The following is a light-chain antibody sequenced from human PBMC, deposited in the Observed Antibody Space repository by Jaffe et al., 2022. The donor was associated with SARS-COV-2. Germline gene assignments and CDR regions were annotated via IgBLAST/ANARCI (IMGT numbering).Light chain of an antibody. CDR3: QQYGTSPYT. CDR1: QSVGSS. V-gene: IGKV3-20*01. J-gene: IGKJ2*01. CDR2: GTS. Sequence: EIVLTQSPGTLSLSPGDRATLSCRAGQSVGSSLAWYQQKPGQAPRLLIYGTSSRAAGIPDRFSGSGSGTDFTLTISRLAPEDFAVYYCQQYGTSPYTFGQGTKLEIK.